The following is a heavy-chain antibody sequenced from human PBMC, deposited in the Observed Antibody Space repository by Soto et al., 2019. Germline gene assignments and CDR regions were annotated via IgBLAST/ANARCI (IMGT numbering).Heavy chain of an antibody. CDR3: ASAYVDIVATLWTPPYYYGMDV. CDR1: GGTFSSYA. Sequence: QVQLVQSGAEVKKPGSSVKVSCKASGGTFSSYAISWVRQAPGQGLEWMGGIIPIFGTANYAQKFQGRVTITADESTSTAYMELSSLRSEDTAVYYCASAYVDIVATLWTPPYYYGMDVWGQGTTVTVSS. D-gene: IGHD5-12*01. V-gene: IGHV1-69*01. CDR2: IIPIFGTA. J-gene: IGHJ6*02.